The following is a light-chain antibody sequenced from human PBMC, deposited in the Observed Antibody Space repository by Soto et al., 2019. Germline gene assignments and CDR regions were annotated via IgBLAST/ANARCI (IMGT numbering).Light chain of an antibody. CDR2: GAS. V-gene: IGKV3-20*01. Sequence: IALTHSPGTQSLSPWEIATHSCRASQSVMSNYVAWYHQKPGQAPRLLISGASTRAAGIPDRFSGSGSGTDFTLTISSLEPEDFAVYYCQQYGKLPITFGQGTRLEIK. CDR3: QQYGKLPIT. CDR1: QSVMSNY. J-gene: IGKJ5*01.